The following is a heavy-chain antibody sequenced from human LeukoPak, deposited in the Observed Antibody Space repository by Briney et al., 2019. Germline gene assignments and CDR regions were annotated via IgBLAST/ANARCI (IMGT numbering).Heavy chain of an antibody. V-gene: IGHV3-74*01. CDR3: ATGGRYYLHN. J-gene: IGHJ4*02. CDR1: GFTFGTYL. D-gene: IGHD3-10*02. CDR2: MNSDGRTT. Sequence: PGGSLRLSCAASGFTFGTYLMHWVRQAPGKGLVWVSRMNSDGRTTNYADSVKGRFTISRDNARSTLYLQMNSLRVDDTAVYYCATGGRYYLHNGDQGTLVTVSS.